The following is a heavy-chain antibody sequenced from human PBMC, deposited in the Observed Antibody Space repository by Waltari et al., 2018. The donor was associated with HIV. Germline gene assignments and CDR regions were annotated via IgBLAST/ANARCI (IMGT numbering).Heavy chain of an antibody. V-gene: IGHV4-39*01. CDR3: ARPVFWSGYYDDYYYYGMDV. Sequence: QLQLQESGPGLVKPSETLSLTCTVSGGSISSSSYYWGWIRQPPGKGLEWIGSIYYSGSTYYNPSLKSRVTISVDTSKNQFSLKLSSVTAADTAVYYCARPVFWSGYYDDYYYYGMDVWGQGTTVTVSS. CDR2: IYYSGST. CDR1: GGSISSSSYY. J-gene: IGHJ6*02. D-gene: IGHD3-3*01.